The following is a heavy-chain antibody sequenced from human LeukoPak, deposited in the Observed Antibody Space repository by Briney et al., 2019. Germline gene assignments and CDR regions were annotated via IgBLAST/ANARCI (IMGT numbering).Heavy chain of an antibody. CDR1: GGSISSSSYY. CDR3: ARMIFPVVATYYFDY. Sequence: LSETLSLTCTVSGGSISSSSYYWSWIRQPPGKGLEWIGEINHSGSTNYNPSLKSRVTISVDTSKNQFSLKLSSVTAADTAVYYCARMIFPVVATYYFDYWGQGTLVTVSS. CDR2: INHSGST. V-gene: IGHV4-39*07. D-gene: IGHD2-21*02. J-gene: IGHJ4*02.